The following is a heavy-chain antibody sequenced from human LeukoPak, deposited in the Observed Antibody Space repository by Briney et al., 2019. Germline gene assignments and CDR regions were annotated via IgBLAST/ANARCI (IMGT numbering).Heavy chain of an antibody. Sequence: PSETLSLTRTVSACSISSSSYYWGWIRQPPGKGLEWIGSIYYSGSTYYNPSLKSRVTISVDTSKNQFSLKLSSVTAADTAVYYCARRPNYGDYDGGFDYWGQGTLVTVSS. CDR2: IYYSGST. CDR3: ARRPNYGDYDGGFDY. V-gene: IGHV4-39*01. J-gene: IGHJ4*02. CDR1: ACSISSSSYY. D-gene: IGHD4-17*01.